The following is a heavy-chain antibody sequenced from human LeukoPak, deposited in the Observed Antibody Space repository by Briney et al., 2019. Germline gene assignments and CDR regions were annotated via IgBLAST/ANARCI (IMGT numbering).Heavy chain of an antibody. CDR1: GFTFGSYY. D-gene: IGHD4-11*01. Sequence: PGGSLRLSCAASGFTFGSYYMNWVRQAPGKGLEWVSSISSSSYIYYADSVKGRFTISRDNAKNSLYLQMNSLRAEDTAVYYCARSSDYKDYWGQGTLVTVSS. CDR2: ISSSSYI. CDR3: ARSSDYKDY. V-gene: IGHV3-21*01. J-gene: IGHJ4*02.